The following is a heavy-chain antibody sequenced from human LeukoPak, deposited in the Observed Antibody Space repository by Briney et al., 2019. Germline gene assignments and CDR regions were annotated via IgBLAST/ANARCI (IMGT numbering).Heavy chain of an antibody. D-gene: IGHD2-15*01. Sequence: GGSLRLSCTVSGFIASSNYMSGVRQAPGKGLEWVSLIYSGGSTYYADSVRGRCTISRDKSNNTLYLQMNSLRAEDTAVYYCATGGRSGVAFEDWGQGTLVTVSS. CDR1: GFIASSNY. CDR2: IYSGGST. J-gene: IGHJ4*02. V-gene: IGHV3-53*01. CDR3: ATGGRSGVAFED.